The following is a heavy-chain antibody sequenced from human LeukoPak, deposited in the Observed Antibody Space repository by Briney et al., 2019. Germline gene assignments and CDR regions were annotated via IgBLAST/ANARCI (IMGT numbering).Heavy chain of an antibody. V-gene: IGHV4-59*01. J-gene: IGHJ4*02. CDR1: GGSISSYY. D-gene: IGHD2-2*01. CDR3: ARDEGTSGEYYFDY. CDR2: IYYSGST. Sequence: SETLSLTCTVSGGSISSYYWSWIRQPPGKGLEWIGYIYYSGSTYYNPSLKSRVTISVDTSKNQFSLKLSSVTAADTAVYYCARDEGTSGEYYFDYWGQGTLVTVSS.